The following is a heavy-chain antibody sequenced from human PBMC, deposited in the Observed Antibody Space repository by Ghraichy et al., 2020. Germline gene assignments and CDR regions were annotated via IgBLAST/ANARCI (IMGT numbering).Heavy chain of an antibody. D-gene: IGHD3/OR15-3a*01. V-gene: IGHV3-23*01. CDR3: AKFARDWPNEYLQH. Sequence: GGSLRLSCAASGFTFRTYDMSWVRQAPGKGLEWVSAITDNGGTTYDAESVKGRFTISRDNSKNTLFLQMNSLRGEDTAVYYCAKFARDWPNEYLQHWGQGALVTVSS. CDR2: ITDNGGTT. J-gene: IGHJ1*01. CDR1: GFTFRTYD.